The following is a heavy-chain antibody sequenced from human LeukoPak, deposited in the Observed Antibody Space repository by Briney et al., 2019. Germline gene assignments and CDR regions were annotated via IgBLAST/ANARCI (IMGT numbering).Heavy chain of an antibody. V-gene: IGHV1-2*02. J-gene: IGHJ6*02. CDR3: ARDLGVVPAAMGYYYYGMDV. CDR1: GFTFTGYY. Sequence: ASMKVSCKSSGFTFTGYYMHWVRQAPGQGLEWMGWINPNSGGTNYAQKFQGRVTMTRDTSISTAYMELSRLRSDDTAVYYCARDLGVVPAAMGYYYYGMDVWGQGTTVTVSS. D-gene: IGHD2-2*01. CDR2: INPNSGGT.